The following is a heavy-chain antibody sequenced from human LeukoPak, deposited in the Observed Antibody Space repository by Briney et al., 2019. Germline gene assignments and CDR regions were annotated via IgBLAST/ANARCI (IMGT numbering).Heavy chain of an antibody. CDR1: GYSFTSYW. CDR2: IYPGDSDT. J-gene: IGHJ6*03. Sequence: GESLKISCQGSGYSFTSYWIGWVRQMPGKGLEWMGIIYPGDSDTRYSPSFQGQVTISADKSISTAYLQWSSLKASDTAMYYCARHWTAMVKVDYYYYMDVWGKGTTVTVSS. V-gene: IGHV5-51*01. CDR3: ARHWTAMVKVDYYYYMDV. D-gene: IGHD5-18*01.